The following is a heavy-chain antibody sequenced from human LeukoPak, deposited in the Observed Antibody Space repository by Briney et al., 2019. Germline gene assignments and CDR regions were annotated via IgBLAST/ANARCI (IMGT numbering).Heavy chain of an antibody. Sequence: SETLSLTCAVSGGSISISNSNWWSWVRQPPGKGLEWFGEIYHSGCTNYNPSLKSRVTISVDKSKNQFPLQLSSVTAADTAVYYCARDLHGGNSFTSDWYFDLWGRGTLVTVSS. CDR2: IYHSGCT. D-gene: IGHD4-23*01. CDR3: ARDLHGGNSFTSDWYFDL. J-gene: IGHJ2*01. V-gene: IGHV4-4*02. CDR1: GGSISISNSNW.